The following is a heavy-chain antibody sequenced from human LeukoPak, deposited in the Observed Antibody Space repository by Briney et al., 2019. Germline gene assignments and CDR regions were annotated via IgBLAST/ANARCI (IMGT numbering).Heavy chain of an antibody. D-gene: IGHD6-19*01. CDR2: INHSGST. V-gene: IGHV4-34*01. CDR3: ARCIAVAGTSRYYFDY. Sequence: SETLSLTCAVYGGSFSGYYWSWIRQPPGKGLEWIGEINHSGSTNYNPSLKSRVTISVDTSKNQFSLKLSSVTAADTAVYYCARCIAVAGTSRYYFDYWGQGTLVTVSS. J-gene: IGHJ4*02. CDR1: GGSFSGYY.